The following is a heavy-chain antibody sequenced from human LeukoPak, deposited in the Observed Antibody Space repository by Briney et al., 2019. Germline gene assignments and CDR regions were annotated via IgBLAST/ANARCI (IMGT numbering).Heavy chain of an antibody. J-gene: IGHJ4*02. CDR3: ARTTRYCSGGTCYGAVENFDY. D-gene: IGHD2-15*01. Sequence: TSETLSLTCTVSGGSISTFYWSWLRQPPGKGLEWIGYIYYNGNTKYNPSLKSRVTISVDTSKNQFSLKVTSVTAADTAIYYCARTTRYCSGGTCYGAVENFDYWGQGTLVTVSS. CDR1: GGSISTFY. V-gene: IGHV4-59*01. CDR2: IYYNGNT.